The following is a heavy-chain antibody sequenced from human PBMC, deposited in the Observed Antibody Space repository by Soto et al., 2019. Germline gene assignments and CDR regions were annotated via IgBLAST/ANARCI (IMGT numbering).Heavy chain of an antibody. CDR2: IIPIFGTA. D-gene: IGHD3-9*01. J-gene: IGHJ3*02. CDR3: AREGRELRYFDWAPPTPGAFDI. V-gene: IGHV1-69*13. Sequence: SVKVSCKASGGTFSSYAISWVRQARGQGLEWMGGIIPIFGTANYAQKFQGRVTITADESTSTAYMELSSLRSEDTAVYYCAREGRELRYFDWAPPTPGAFDIWGQGTMVTVSS. CDR1: GGTFSSYA.